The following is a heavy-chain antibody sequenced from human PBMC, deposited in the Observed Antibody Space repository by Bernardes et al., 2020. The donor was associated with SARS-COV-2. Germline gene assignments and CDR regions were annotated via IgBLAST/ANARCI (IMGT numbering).Heavy chain of an antibody. CDR1: GYSLTELP. Sequence: ASVQVSCKVSGYSLTELPIHWVRQAPGKGLEWMGGFDYEVGQTIYAQKFLGRVTMIEDTSTDTAYMELNSLRSEDTAVYFCARRITLFGVITGFFDRWGQGTLVTVSS. J-gene: IGHJ4*02. D-gene: IGHD3-3*01. CDR2: FDYEVGQT. CDR3: ARRITLFGVITGFFDR. V-gene: IGHV1-24*01.